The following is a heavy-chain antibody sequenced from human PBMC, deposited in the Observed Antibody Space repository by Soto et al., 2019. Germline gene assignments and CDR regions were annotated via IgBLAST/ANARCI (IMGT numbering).Heavy chain of an antibody. CDR3: ARGKLYDYVWGTYRYRFDY. V-gene: IGHV4-34*01. CDR2: INHSGST. CDR1: GGSFSGYY. J-gene: IGHJ4*02. Sequence: SETLSLTCAVYGGSFSGYYWSWIRQPPGKGLEWIGEINHSGSTNYNPSLKSRVTISVDTSKNQFSLKLSSVTAADTAVYYCARGKLYDYVWGTYRYRFDYWGEGTVVTV. D-gene: IGHD3-16*02.